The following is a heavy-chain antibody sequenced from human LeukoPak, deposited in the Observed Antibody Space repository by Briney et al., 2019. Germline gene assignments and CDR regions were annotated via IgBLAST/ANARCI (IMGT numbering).Heavy chain of an antibody. Sequence: ASVEVSCKASGYTFTGYYMHWVRQAPGQGLEWMGWINPNSGGTNYAQKFQGRVTMTRDTSISTAYMVLSRLRSDDTAVYYCARDARDCSSTSCGNWFDPWGQGTLVTVSS. CDR3: ARDARDCSSTSCGNWFDP. D-gene: IGHD2-2*01. V-gene: IGHV1-2*02. CDR1: GYTFTGYY. J-gene: IGHJ5*02. CDR2: INPNSGGT.